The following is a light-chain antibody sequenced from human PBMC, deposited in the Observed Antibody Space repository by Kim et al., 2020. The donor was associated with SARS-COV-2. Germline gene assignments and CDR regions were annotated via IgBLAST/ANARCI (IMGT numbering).Light chain of an antibody. J-gene: IGKJ3*01. CDR1: QSVSSNY. CDR3: QVCGSAPDT. Sequence: SPGERATLSCRASQSVSSNYFSWYRQRRGQAPRLLIYGASRRATGIPDRFSGSGSATDFPLTISRLEPEDFAVYYCQVCGSAPDTFGHGTQVDIK. V-gene: IGKV3-20*01. CDR2: GAS.